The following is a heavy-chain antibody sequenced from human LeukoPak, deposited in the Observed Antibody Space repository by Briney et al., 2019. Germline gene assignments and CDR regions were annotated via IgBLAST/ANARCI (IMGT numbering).Heavy chain of an antibody. CDR3: ARGRDATGWYVLDY. J-gene: IGHJ4*02. CDR1: GGSISSGGYY. Sequence: SETLSLTCTVSGGSISSGGYYWSWIRQHPGKGLEWIGYIYYSGSTYYNPSLKSRVTISVDTSKNQFSLKLTSVTAADTAVFYCARGRDATGWYVLDYWGQGALVTVSS. CDR2: IYYSGST. V-gene: IGHV4-31*03. D-gene: IGHD6-19*01.